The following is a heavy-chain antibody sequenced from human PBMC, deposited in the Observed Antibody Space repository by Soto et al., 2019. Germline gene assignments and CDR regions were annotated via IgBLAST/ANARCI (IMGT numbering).Heavy chain of an antibody. V-gene: IGHV3-15*01. D-gene: IGHD3-10*01. J-gene: IGHJ6*02. Sequence: AGGSLRLSCAGSGFTFSNAWLSWVRQVPGKGLEWVGRIKSKADAEKTDYGAPVKGRLTISRDDSKNTVYLQMNSLKTEDTGVYYCTTAWGVIIVNYYYYGMDVWGQGTTVTVSS. CDR1: GFTFSNAW. CDR3: TTAWGVIIVNYYYYGMDV. CDR2: IKSKADAEKT.